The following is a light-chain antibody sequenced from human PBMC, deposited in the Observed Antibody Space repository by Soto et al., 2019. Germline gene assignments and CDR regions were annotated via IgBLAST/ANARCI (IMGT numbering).Light chain of an antibody. CDR3: QQRSNWPPWT. V-gene: IGKV3-15*01. CDR2: GAS. J-gene: IGKJ1*01. CDR1: QSVSSN. Sequence: EIVMTQSPATLSVSPGERATLSCRASQSVSSNLAWYQQKPGQAPRLLIYGASTRATGIPARFSGSGSGTDFTLTISRLGPEDFAIYYCQQRSNWPPWTFGQGTKVDIK.